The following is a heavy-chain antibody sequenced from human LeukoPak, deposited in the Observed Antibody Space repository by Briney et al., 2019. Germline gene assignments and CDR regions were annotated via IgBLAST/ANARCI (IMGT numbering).Heavy chain of an antibody. Sequence: SVKVSCKASGGTFSSYAISWVRQAPGQGLEWMGGIIPIFGTANYAQKFQGRVTITADKSTSTAYMGLSSLRSEDTAVYYCASHFSSTSCYSRGDYWGQGTLVTVSS. V-gene: IGHV1-69*06. CDR1: GGTFSSYA. CDR3: ASHFSSTSCYSRGDY. J-gene: IGHJ4*02. D-gene: IGHD2-2*01. CDR2: IIPIFGTA.